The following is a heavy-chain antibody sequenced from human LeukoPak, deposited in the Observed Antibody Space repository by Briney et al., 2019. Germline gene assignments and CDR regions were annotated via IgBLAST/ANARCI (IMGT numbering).Heavy chain of an antibody. CDR1: GYTFTGYY. D-gene: IGHD5-12*01. CDR2: INPNSGGT. CDR3: ARDYSGYENYYYYYGMDV. Sequence: ASVKVSCKASGYTFTGYYMHWVRHAPGQGLEWMGWINPNSGGTNYAQKFQGRVTMTRDTSISTAYMELSRLRSDDTAVYYCARDYSGYENYYYYYGMDVWGQGTTVTVSS. J-gene: IGHJ6*02. V-gene: IGHV1-2*02.